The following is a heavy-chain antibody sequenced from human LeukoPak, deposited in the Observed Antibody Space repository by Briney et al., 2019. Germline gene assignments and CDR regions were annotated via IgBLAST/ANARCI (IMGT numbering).Heavy chain of an antibody. D-gene: IGHD3-16*02. J-gene: IGHJ6*03. CDR2: IIPIFGTA. Sequence: SVKVSCKASGYTFTTYDINWVRQATGQGLEGMGGIIPIFGTANYAQKFQGRVTITADESTSTAYMELSSLRSEDTAVYYCARGPYSDYVWGSYRHPPYYYYYYMDVWGKGTTVTVSS. CDR3: ARGPYSDYVWGSYRHPPYYYYYYMDV. CDR1: GYTFTTYD. V-gene: IGHV1-69*13.